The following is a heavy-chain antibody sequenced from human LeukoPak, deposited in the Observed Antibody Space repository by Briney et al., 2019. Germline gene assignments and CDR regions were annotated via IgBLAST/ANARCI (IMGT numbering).Heavy chain of an antibody. CDR1: GFLVNANH. Sequence: GGSLRLSCAASGFLVNANHMSWVRQTPGKGLEWVSATVGSRPDTYHADSVKGRFTVSRDNSRNTLYLQMNNLRIEDSAVYYCTKAPLMSCTGAFCYPFDSWGQGVLVTVSS. CDR3: TKAPLMSCTGAFCYPFDS. CDR2: TVGSRPDT. V-gene: IGHV3-23*01. J-gene: IGHJ4*02. D-gene: IGHD2-8*02.